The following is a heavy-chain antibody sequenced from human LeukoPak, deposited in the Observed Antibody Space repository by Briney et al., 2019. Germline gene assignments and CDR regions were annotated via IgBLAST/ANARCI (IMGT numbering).Heavy chain of an antibody. CDR1: GYTFTSYD. V-gene: IGHV1-8*01. CDR2: MNPNSGNT. D-gene: IGHD3-22*01. CDR3: TRVDYYDSSGYYPPLTTGYYMDV. J-gene: IGHJ6*03. Sequence: ASVKVSCKASGYTFTSYDINWVRQATGQGLEWMGWMNPNSGNTGYAQKFQGRVTITTDESTSTAYMELSSLRSEDTAVYYCTRVDYYDSSGYYPPLTTGYYMDVWGKGTTVTVSS.